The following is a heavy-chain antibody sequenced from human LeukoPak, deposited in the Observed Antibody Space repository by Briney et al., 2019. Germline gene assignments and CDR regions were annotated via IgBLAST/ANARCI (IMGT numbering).Heavy chain of an antibody. D-gene: IGHD3-22*01. CDR2: INHSGST. J-gene: IGHJ6*02. Sequence: QTSETLSLTCAVYGGSFSGYYWSWIRQPPGKGLEWIGEINHSGSTNYNPSLKSRVTISVDTSKNQFSLKLSSVTAADTAVYYCATSLEYYYDSSGSIPAGYYYGMDVWGQGTTVTVSS. V-gene: IGHV4-34*01. CDR3: ATSLEYYYDSSGSIPAGYYYGMDV. CDR1: GGSFSGYY.